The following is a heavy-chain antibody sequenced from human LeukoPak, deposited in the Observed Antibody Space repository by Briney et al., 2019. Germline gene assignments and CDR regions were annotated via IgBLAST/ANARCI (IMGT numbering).Heavy chain of an antibody. CDR2: INPSGGST. CDR1: GYTFTSYY. Sequence: ASVKVSCKASGYTFTSYYMHWVRQAPGQGLEWMGIINPSGGSTSYAQKLQGRVTMTTDTSTSTAYMELRSLRSDDTAVYYCARHYYYDSSGPLGYWGQGTLVTVSS. V-gene: IGHV1-46*01. J-gene: IGHJ4*02. CDR3: ARHYYYDSSGPLGY. D-gene: IGHD3-22*01.